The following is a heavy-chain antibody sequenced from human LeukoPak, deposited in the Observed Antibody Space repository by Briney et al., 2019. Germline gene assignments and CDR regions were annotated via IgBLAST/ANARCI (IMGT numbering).Heavy chain of an antibody. CDR2: FDPEDGET. J-gene: IGHJ4*02. CDR3: ATDLEGIRTFDY. V-gene: IGHV1-24*01. Sequence: ASVKVSCKVSGYTLTELSMHWVRRAPGKGLEWMGGFDPEDGETIYAQKFQGRVTMTEDTSTDTAYMELSSLRSEDTAVYYCATDLEGIRTFDYWGQGTLVTVSS. D-gene: IGHD1-1*01. CDR1: GYTLTELS.